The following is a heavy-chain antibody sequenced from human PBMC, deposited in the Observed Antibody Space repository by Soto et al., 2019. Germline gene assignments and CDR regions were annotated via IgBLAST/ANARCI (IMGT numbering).Heavy chain of an antibody. Sequence: GGSLRLSCAASGFTFSSYSMNWVRQAQWKGLEWVSSISSSSSYIYYADSVKGRFTISRDNAKNSLYLQMNSLRAEDTAVYYCARFYCSSTSCYNRYYYYYGMDVWGRGTTVTVSS. V-gene: IGHV3-21*01. D-gene: IGHD2-2*01. CDR2: ISSSSSYI. CDR3: ARFYCSSTSCYNRYYYYYGMDV. CDR1: GFTFSSYS. J-gene: IGHJ6*02.